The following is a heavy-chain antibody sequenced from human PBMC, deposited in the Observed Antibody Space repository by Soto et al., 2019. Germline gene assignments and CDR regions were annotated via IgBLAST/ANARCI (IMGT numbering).Heavy chain of an antibody. Sequence: ASGEVSCKASGGTFSSYAISWVRQAPGQGLEWMGGIIPIFGTANYAQKFQGRVTITADESTSTAYMELSSLRSEDTAVYYCARGYGSGSYYSPGTKSRYSYYGMDVWGQGTTVTVSS. CDR2: IIPIFGTA. CDR1: GGTFSSYA. J-gene: IGHJ6*02. CDR3: ARGYGSGSYYSPGTKSRYSYYGMDV. V-gene: IGHV1-69*13. D-gene: IGHD3-10*01.